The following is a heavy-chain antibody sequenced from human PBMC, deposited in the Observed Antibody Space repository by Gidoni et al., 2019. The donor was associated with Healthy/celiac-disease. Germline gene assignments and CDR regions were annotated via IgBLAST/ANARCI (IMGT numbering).Heavy chain of an antibody. CDR2: ISSSSITI. D-gene: IGHD4-17*01. Sequence: VQLVEAGGGLVQPGGCLRLTCAASGFTFSRYSLNSVRQDPGKGLGCVAYISSSSITIYYADSVKGRFNISRDNAKNALYLQMNSLRDEDTAVYYCARDRGGRHDYGDYYYYYYGMDVWGQGTTVTVSS. CDR1: GFTFSRYS. J-gene: IGHJ6*02. V-gene: IGHV3-48*02. CDR3: ARDRGGRHDYGDYYYYYYGMDV.